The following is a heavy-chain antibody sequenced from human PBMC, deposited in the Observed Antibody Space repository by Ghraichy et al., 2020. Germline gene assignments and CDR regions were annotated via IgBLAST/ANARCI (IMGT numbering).Heavy chain of an antibody. V-gene: IGHV4-39*01. CDR2: IYYRGNT. CDR3: ARRARTYFDY. J-gene: IGHJ4*02. Sequence: SETLPLTCPVSGGSISSNSYYWDWIRQPPGKGLEWIGSIYYRGNTYYNPSLKSRVIISIDTSKTQFSLNLTSVTAADAAVYYCARRARTYFDYWGPGTLVTVSS. CDR1: GGSISSNSYY.